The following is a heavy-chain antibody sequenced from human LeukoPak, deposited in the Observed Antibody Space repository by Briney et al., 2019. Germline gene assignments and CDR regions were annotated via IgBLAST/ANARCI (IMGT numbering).Heavy chain of an antibody. J-gene: IGHJ3*02. CDR3: AGPYCSGGSCYSDAFDI. CDR2: IYSGGST. D-gene: IGHD2-15*01. Sequence: GGSLRLSCAASGFTVSSNYMSWVRQAPGKGLEWVSVIYSGGSTYYADSVKGRFTISRDNSKNTLYLQMNSLRAEDTAVYYCAGPYCSGGSCYSDAFDIWGQGTMVTVSS. CDR1: GFTVSSNY. V-gene: IGHV3-53*01.